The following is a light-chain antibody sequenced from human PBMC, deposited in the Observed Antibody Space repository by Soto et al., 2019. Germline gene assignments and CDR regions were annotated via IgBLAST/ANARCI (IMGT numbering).Light chain of an antibody. J-gene: IGLJ2*01. CDR2: EVS. CDR1: SSDVGGYNC. CDR3: SSYAGSNIPVV. Sequence: QSVLTQPPSASGSPGQSVTISCTGTSSDVGGYNCVSWYQQHPGKAPKLMIYEVSKQPSGVPDRFSGSKSGNTASLTVYGLQAEDEADYYCSSYAGSNIPVVFGGGTKLTVL. V-gene: IGLV2-8*01.